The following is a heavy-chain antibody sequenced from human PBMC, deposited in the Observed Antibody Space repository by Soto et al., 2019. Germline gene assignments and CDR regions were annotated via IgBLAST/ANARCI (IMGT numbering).Heavy chain of an antibody. V-gene: IGHV1-8*01. CDR3: ARGRGVSTTIAAHSDY. CDR1: GYTFTSYD. J-gene: IGHJ4*02. Sequence: VSVKVSCKPSGYTFTSYDINWVRQATGQGLEWMGWMNPNSGNTGYAQKFQGRVTMTRNTSISTAYMELSSLRSEDTAVYYCARGRGVSTTIAAHSDYWGQGTLVTVSS. CDR2: MNPNSGNT. D-gene: IGHD6-6*01.